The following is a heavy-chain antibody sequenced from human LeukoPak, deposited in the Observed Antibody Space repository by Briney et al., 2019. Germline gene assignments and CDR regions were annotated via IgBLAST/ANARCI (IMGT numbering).Heavy chain of an antibody. CDR2: IYTSGST. CDR3: ARVGAGYCSSTSCYRLTYYYYMDV. CDR1: GGSISSYY. V-gene: IGHV4-4*07. J-gene: IGHJ6*03. Sequence: SSETLSLTCTVSGGSISSYYWSWIRQPAGKGLEWIGRIYTSGSTNYNPSLKSRVTMSVDTSKNQFSLKLSSVTAADTAVYYCARVGAGYCSSTSCYRLTYYYYMDVWGKGTTVTVSS. D-gene: IGHD2-2*01.